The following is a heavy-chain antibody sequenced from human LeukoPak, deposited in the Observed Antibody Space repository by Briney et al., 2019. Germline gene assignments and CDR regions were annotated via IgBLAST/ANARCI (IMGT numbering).Heavy chain of an antibody. Sequence: GGSLRLSCAASGFTFSSYGMHWVRQAPGKGLEWVAVIPCDGSNEYYADSVKGRFTISRDNSKNTLYLQMNSLRAEDTAVYYCARDRWGSSGRSRYYYYGMDVWGQGTTVTVSS. CDR1: GFTFSSYG. CDR3: ARDRWGSSGRSRYYYYGMDV. CDR2: IPCDGSNE. J-gene: IGHJ6*02. V-gene: IGHV3-30*03. D-gene: IGHD3-10*01.